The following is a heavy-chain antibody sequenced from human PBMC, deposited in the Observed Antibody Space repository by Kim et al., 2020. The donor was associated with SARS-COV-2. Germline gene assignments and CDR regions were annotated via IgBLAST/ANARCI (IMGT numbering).Heavy chain of an antibody. J-gene: IGHJ5*02. D-gene: IGHD6-13*01. CDR3: ARVPRAGWRAAAANWFDP. V-gene: IGHV4-59*01. Sequence: KRRVTISVDTSKNQFSLKLSAVTAADTAVYYCARVPRAGWRAAAANWFDPWGQGTLVTVSS.